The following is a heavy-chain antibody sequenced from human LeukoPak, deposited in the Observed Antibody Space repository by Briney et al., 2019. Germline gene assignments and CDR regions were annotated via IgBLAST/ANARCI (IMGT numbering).Heavy chain of an antibody. V-gene: IGHV4-39*01. CDR3: ARGRGQFRRPYYFDY. D-gene: IGHD3-10*01. J-gene: IGHJ4*02. Sequence: PSETLSLTCTVSGGSISSSSYYWGWIRQPPGKGLEWIGSIYYIGSTYYNPSLKSRVTISVDTAKNQFSLKLSSVTAADTAVYYCARGRGQFRRPYYFDYWGQGTLVTVSS. CDR1: GGSISSSSYY. CDR2: IYYIGST.